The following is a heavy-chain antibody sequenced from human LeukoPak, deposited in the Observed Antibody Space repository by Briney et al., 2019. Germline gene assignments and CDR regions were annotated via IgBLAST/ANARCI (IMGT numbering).Heavy chain of an antibody. CDR1: EYTFTGYY. D-gene: IGHD3-3*01. V-gene: IGHV1-2*02. CDR3: ARDFRNDFWSGYPYQFYYYYYMDV. Sequence: ASVKVSCKASEYTFTGYYIHWVRQAPGQGLEWMGWINPNSGGTNYAQKFQGRVTMTRDTSISTAYMELSRLRSDDTAVYYCARDFRNDFWSGYPYQFYYYYYMDVWGKGTTVTVSS. CDR2: INPNSGGT. J-gene: IGHJ6*03.